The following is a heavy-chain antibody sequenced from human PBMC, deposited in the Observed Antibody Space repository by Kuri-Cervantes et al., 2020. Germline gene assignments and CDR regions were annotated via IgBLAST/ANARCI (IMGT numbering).Heavy chain of an antibody. D-gene: IGHD6-19*01. CDR2: ISYDGSNK. CDR1: GFTFSSYA. Sequence: GESLKISCAASGFTFSSYAMHWVRQAPGKGLEWVAVISYDGSNKYYADSVKGRFTISRDNAKNSLYLQMNSLRAEDTAVYYCAKDSSGWYGFYYYYGMDVWGQGTTVTVSS. J-gene: IGHJ6*02. V-gene: IGHV3-30-3*01. CDR3: AKDSSGWYGFYYYYGMDV.